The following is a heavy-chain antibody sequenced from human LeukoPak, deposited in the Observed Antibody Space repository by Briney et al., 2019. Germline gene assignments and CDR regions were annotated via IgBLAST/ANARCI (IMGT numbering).Heavy chain of an antibody. J-gene: IGHJ6*03. CDR2: INHSGST. V-gene: IGHV4-34*01. CDR1: GGSFSGYY. CDR3: ARREVETTFYYYYYMDV. Sequence: SETLSLTCAVYGGSFSGYYWSWIRQPPGKGLEWIGEINHSGSTNYNPSLKSRVTISVDTSKNQFSLKLSSVTAANTAVYYCARREVETTFYYYYYMDVWGTGSTVTVSS. D-gene: IGHD2/OR15-2a*01.